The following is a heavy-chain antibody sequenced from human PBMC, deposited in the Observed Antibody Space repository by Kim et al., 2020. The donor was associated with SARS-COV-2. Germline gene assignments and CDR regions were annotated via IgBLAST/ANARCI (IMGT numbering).Heavy chain of an antibody. Sequence: SVKVSCKASGGTFSSYAISWVRQAPGQGLEWMGGIIPIFGTANYAQKFQGRVTITADESTSTAYMELSSLRSEDTAVYYCARGFLHQLPQTYYYYYGMDVWGQGTTVTVSS. V-gene: IGHV1-69*13. CDR3: ARGFLHQLPQTYYYYYGMDV. CDR1: GGTFSSYA. CDR2: IIPIFGTA. D-gene: IGHD2-2*01. J-gene: IGHJ6*02.